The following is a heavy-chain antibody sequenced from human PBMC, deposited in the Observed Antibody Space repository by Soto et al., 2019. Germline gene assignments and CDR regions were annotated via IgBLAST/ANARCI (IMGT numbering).Heavy chain of an antibody. CDR3: ARQNRDTPMVPFDV. V-gene: IGHV1-69*01. D-gene: IGHD5-18*01. J-gene: IGHJ4*02. Sequence: QVQLVQSGAEVKKPGSSVKVSCLASRGTFNRYAINWVRQAPGHGLEWLGALVPQFGTPNYAQKLKDRVTIVADESTNTTSMELRGLTSDDTAVYYCARQNRDTPMVPFDVWGQGTLVTVSS. CDR1: RGTFNRYA. CDR2: LVPQFGTP.